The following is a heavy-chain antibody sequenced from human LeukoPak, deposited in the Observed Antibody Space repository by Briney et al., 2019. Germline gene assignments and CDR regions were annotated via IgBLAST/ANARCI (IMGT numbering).Heavy chain of an antibody. D-gene: IGHD3-10*01. CDR1: GFTFSSYG. CDR3: AKDFGEFSVYYFDY. Sequence: GGSLRLSCAASGFTFSSYGMHWVRQAPGKGLEWVAVIWYDGSNKYYADSVKGRFTISRDNSKNTLYLQMNSLRAEDTAVYYCAKDFGEFSVYYFDYWGQGTLVTVSS. V-gene: IGHV3-30*02. CDR2: IWYDGSNK. J-gene: IGHJ4*02.